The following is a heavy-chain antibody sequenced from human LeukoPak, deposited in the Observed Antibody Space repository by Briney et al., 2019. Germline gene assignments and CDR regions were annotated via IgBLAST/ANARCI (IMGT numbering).Heavy chain of an antibody. Sequence: PGGSLRLTCAASGFTFSSYAMSWVRQAPGKGLEWVSAISGSGGSTYYADSVKGRFTISRDNSKNTLYLQMNSLRAEDTAVYYCGCYGSGSRNWFDPWGQGTLVTVSS. J-gene: IGHJ5*02. V-gene: IGHV3-23*01. CDR3: GCYGSGSRNWFDP. D-gene: IGHD3-10*01. CDR2: ISGSGGST. CDR1: GFTFSSYA.